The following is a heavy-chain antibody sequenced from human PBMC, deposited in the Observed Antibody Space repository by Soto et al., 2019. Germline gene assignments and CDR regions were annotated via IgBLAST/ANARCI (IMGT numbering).Heavy chain of an antibody. CDR3: ARGALGYSSGWLEWYFDY. Sequence: SETLSLTCAVYGGSFSGYYWSWIRQPPGKGLEWIGEINHSGSTNYNPSLKSRVTISVDTSKNQFSLKLSSVTAADTAVYYCARGALGYSSGWLEWYFDYWGQGTLVTVSS. CDR1: GGSFSGYY. J-gene: IGHJ4*02. D-gene: IGHD6-19*01. CDR2: INHSGST. V-gene: IGHV4-34*01.